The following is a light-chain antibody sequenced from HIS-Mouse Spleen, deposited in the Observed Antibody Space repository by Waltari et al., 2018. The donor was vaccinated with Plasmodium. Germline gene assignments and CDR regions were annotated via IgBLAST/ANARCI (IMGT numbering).Light chain of an antibody. CDR1: QSISSW. J-gene: IGKJ1*01. CDR2: KAS. Sequence: DIQMTQSPSTLSASVADKVTITCRASQSISSWVFRYQQKPGKAPKLMIYKASSLESGVPSRFSGSGSGTEFTLTISSLQTDDFATYYCQKYNSYWTFGQGTKVEIK. CDR3: QKYNSYWT. V-gene: IGKV1-5*03.